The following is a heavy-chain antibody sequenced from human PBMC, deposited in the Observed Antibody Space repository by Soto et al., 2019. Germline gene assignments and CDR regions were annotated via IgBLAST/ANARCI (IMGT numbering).Heavy chain of an antibody. CDR2: INPNSGGT. CDR3: ARAASGYYYYFDY. J-gene: IGHJ4*02. D-gene: IGHD3-22*01. CDR1: GYTFTGYY. V-gene: IGHV1-2*04. Sequence: VQLVQSGAEVKKPGASVKVSCKASGYTFTGYYMHWVRQAPGQGLEWMGWINPNSGGTNYAQKFQGWVTMTRDTSISTAYMELSRPRSDDTAVYYCARAASGYYYYFDYWGQGTLVTVSS.